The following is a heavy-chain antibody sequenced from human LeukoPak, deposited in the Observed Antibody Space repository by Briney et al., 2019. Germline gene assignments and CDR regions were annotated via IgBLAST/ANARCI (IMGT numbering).Heavy chain of an antibody. CDR3: ARGLGGGNSVYFDY. V-gene: IGHV3-11*01. D-gene: IGHD4-23*01. Sequence: GGSLRLSCAASGFTFSDYYMSRIRQAPGKGLEWVSYISGSGSIIYYADSVKGRFTISRDNAKNSLYLQMNSLRAEDTAVYYCARGLGGGNSVYFDYWGQGTLVTVSS. CDR1: GFTFSDYY. J-gene: IGHJ4*02. CDR2: ISGSGSII.